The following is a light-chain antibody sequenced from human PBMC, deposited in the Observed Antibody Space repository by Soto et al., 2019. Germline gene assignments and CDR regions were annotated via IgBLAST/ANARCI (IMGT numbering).Light chain of an antibody. CDR3: LQDYNYPWT. CDR2: AAS. Sequence: AIPMTQSPSSLSASVGDRVTISCRASQGIRDELGWYQQKPGKAPMLLIYAASSLQSGVPSRFRGSGSGTDSILTISSLQPEDFATYYCLQDYNYPWTFGQGTKVEIK. V-gene: IGKV1-6*01. CDR1: QGIRDE. J-gene: IGKJ1*01.